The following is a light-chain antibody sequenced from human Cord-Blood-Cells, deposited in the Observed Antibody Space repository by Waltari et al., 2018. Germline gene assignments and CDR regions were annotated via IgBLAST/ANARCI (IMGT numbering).Light chain of an antibody. CDR1: SSDVGSYNL. CDR2: EGS. J-gene: IGLJ2*01. V-gene: IGLV2-23*01. CDR3: CSYAGSSTLV. Sequence: QSALTQHASVSGSPGQSITISCTGTSSDVGSYNLVSWYQQHPGKAPKLMIYEGSKRSSGVSNRFSGSKSGNTASLTISGLQAEDEADYYCCSYAGSSTLVFGGGTKLTVL.